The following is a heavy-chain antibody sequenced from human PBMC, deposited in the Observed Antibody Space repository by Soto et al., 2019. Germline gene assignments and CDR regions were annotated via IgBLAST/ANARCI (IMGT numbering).Heavy chain of an antibody. Sequence: EVQLLESGGALVQPGGSLRLSCAASGFTFRDYAMSWVRQAPGKGLEWVSVITDSGDATFYADSVKGRFTISRDNSKNTLYLQMYSLRAEDTAIYYCAKDCLRGGGFYSFDYWGQGTLVTVSS. V-gene: IGHV3-23*01. CDR3: AKDCLRGGGFYSFDY. CDR2: ITDSGDAT. CDR1: GFTFRDYA. D-gene: IGHD1-26*01. J-gene: IGHJ4*02.